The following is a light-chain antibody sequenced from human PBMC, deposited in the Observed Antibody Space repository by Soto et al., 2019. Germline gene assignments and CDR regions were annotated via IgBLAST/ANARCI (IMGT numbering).Light chain of an antibody. CDR3: QQYGRPWT. Sequence: EIVLTQSPGTLSLSPGERATLSCRASQSVYSRLLAWYQHKPGQTPRLLIYGASSRATGIPDRFSGSGSGTDFTLTISRLEPEDFAVYYCQQYGRPWTFGQGTKVEIK. J-gene: IGKJ1*01. CDR2: GAS. V-gene: IGKV3-20*01. CDR1: QSVYSRL.